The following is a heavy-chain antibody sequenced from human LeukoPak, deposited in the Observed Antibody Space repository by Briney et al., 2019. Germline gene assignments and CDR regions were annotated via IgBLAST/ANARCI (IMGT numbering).Heavy chain of an antibody. CDR2: IYYSRST. D-gene: IGHD6-19*01. J-gene: IGHJ4*02. CDR1: GGSISSYY. CDR3: ARKGSSGWIFDY. Sequence: PSETLSLTCTVSGGSISSYYWSWIRQPPGKGLEWIGYIYYSRSTNYNPSLKTRVTISVDTSKNQFSLKLSSVTAADTAVYYCARKGSSGWIFDYWGQGTLVTVSS. V-gene: IGHV4-59*08.